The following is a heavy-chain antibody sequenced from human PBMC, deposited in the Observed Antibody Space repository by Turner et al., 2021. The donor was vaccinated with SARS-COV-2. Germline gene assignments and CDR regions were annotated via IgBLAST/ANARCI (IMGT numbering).Heavy chain of an antibody. D-gene: IGHD5-18*01. CDR3: ARRVLQLSLDDGMDV. CDR1: GGSISSYY. J-gene: IGHJ6*02. Sequence: QVQLQESGPGLVKPSETLSLTCTVSGGSISSYYWSWIRQPPVKGLEWNGYIYYSGSTNYNPPRKSRVTISLDTSKNQFSLKLSSVTAADTAVYYCARRVLQLSLDDGMDVWGQGTTVTVSS. CDR2: IYYSGST. V-gene: IGHV4-59*01.